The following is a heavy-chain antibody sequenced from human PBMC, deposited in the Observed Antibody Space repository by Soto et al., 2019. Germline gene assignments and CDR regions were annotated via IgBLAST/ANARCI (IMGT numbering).Heavy chain of an antibody. V-gene: IGHV6-1*01. CDR2: TYYRSKWYN. CDR1: GDSVSKNSAT. D-gene: IGHD3-16*01. Sequence: PAQTLSLTCAISGDSVSKNSATWNWIRQSPARGLEWLGRTYYRSKWYNDYAESVKGRLTINPDSSKNQFSLQLNSVTPEDTAVYYCARGSLRGGNWYFDLWGRGSLVTVPS. J-gene: IGHJ2*01. CDR3: ARGSLRGGNWYFDL.